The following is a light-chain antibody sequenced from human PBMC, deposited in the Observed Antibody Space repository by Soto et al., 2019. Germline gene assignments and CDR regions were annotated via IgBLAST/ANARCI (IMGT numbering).Light chain of an antibody. CDR2: DAS. V-gene: IGKV1D-13*01. CDR3: QQFNNYPAT. CDR1: QGISSA. Sequence: AIQLTQSPSSLSASVGDRVTITCRASQGISSALAWYQQKPGRAPKLLIYDASSLESGVPSRFSGSGSGTDFTLTISSLQPEDFATYYCQQFNNYPATFGQGTRLEIK. J-gene: IGKJ5*01.